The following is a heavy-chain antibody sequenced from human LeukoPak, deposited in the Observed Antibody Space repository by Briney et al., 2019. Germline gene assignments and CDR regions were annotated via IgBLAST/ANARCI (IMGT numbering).Heavy chain of an antibody. V-gene: IGHV4-34*01. J-gene: IGHJ4*02. CDR3: ARASRDTWLQSPNFDY. Sequence: PSETLSLTCAVFGGSFSGYYWSWIRQPPGKGLEWIGEINYSGSTNYNPSLKSRVTISIDTSKNQFSLKLSSVTAADTAVYYCARASRDTWLQSPNFDYWGQGTLVTVSS. CDR1: GGSFSGYY. CDR2: INYSGST. D-gene: IGHD5-24*01.